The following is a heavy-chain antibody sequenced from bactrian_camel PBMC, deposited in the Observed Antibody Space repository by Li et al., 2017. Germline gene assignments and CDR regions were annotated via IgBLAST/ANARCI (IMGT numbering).Heavy chain of an antibody. D-gene: IGHD2*01. CDR2: IYTAGSST. J-gene: IGHJ4*01. Sequence: HVQLVESGGGLVQPGGSLRLSCAASGFSFVVYYGNWVRQAPGIGLEWVSSIYTAGSSTYYADRVKGRFTISQDNAKDTVYLLMNSLKPEDTAMYYCNVGLCGTWPPGQDNYWGHGTQVTVS. CDR1: GFSFVVYY. CDR3: NVGLCGTWPPGQDNY. V-gene: IGHV3S6*01.